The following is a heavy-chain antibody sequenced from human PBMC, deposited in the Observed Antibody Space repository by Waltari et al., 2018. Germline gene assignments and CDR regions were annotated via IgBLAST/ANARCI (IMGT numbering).Heavy chain of an antibody. CDR3: ARGHVDDLAYVYFDY. Sequence: EVQLVESGGGLIQPGGSLRLSCAASGFTVSSNYMSWVRQAPGKGLEWVSVIYSGGSTYYADSVKGRFTISRDNSKNTLYLQMNSLRAEDTAVYYCARGHVDDLAYVYFDYWGQGTLVTVSS. D-gene: IGHD3-16*01. V-gene: IGHV3-53*01. J-gene: IGHJ4*02. CDR2: IYSGGST. CDR1: GFTVSSNY.